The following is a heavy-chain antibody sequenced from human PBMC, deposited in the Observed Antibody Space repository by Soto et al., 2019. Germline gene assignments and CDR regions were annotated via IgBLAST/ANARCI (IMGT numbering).Heavy chain of an antibody. Sequence: EVQLVESGGGLVQPGGSLRLSCAASGFTFSNYWMTWVRQAPGEGLEWVANIKEDGSETHYVDSVKGRFTISRDNAKNTLYLQMNSLRAEDTAVYYCARDFHWLVYWYSDLWGRCTLVTVSS. J-gene: IGHJ2*01. CDR1: GFTFSNYW. CDR2: IKEDGSET. CDR3: ARDFHWLVYWYSDL. D-gene: IGHD6-19*01. V-gene: IGHV3-7*01.